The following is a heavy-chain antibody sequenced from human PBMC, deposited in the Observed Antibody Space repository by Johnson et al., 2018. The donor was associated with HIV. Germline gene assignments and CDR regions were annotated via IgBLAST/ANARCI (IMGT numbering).Heavy chain of an antibody. V-gene: IGHV3-30*02. CDR1: GFTFSSYA. CDR2: IRYDGSNK. CDR3: ARDYYDTAFDI. D-gene: IGHD3-22*01. J-gene: IGHJ3*02. Sequence: QVQLVESGGGVVQPGGSLRLSCAASGFTFSSYAMHWVRRAPGKGLEWVAFIRYDGSNKYNADSVKGRFTISRDNSKNTLYLQMNSLRAEDTAVYYCARDYYDTAFDIWGQGTMVTVSS.